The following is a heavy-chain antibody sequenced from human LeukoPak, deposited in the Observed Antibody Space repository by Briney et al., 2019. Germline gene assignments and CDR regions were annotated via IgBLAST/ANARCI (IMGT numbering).Heavy chain of an antibody. CDR1: GVSISSNLW. J-gene: IGHJ5*02. V-gene: IGHV4-4*02. CDR3: ARDFRRIGSMAVAGNGDNWFDP. CDR2: IHHSGSI. D-gene: IGHD6-19*01. Sequence: SETLSLTCAVSGVSISSNLWWTWVRQPPGKGLEWIAEIHHSGSINYSPSLKSRVTISVDKAKNQFSLKLSSVTAADTAVYYCARDFRRIGSMAVAGNGDNWFDPWGQGTLVTVSS.